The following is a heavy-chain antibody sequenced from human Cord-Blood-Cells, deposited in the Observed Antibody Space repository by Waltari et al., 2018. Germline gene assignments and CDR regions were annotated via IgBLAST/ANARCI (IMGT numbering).Heavy chain of an antibody. CDR1: GGSISSGGSY. J-gene: IGHJ5*02. D-gene: IGHD2-2*01. CDR3: ASLVPAAMGNWFDP. V-gene: IGHV4-31*03. Sequence: QVQLQESGPGLVKPSQTLSLTCTVSGGSISSGGSYWSWIRQHPGKGLEWIGYIYYSGSTYYNPSLKSRVTISVDTSKNQFSLKLSSVTAADTAVYYCASLVPAAMGNWFDPWGQGTLVTVSS. CDR2: IYYSGST.